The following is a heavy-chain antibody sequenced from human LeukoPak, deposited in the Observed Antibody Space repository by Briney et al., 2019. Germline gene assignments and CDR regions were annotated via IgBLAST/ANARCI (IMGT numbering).Heavy chain of an antibody. CDR2: INHSGST. J-gene: IGHJ5*02. V-gene: IGHV4-34*01. Sequence: GSLRLSCAASGFTFSSYAMSWVRQAPGKGLEWIGEINHSGSTNYNPSLKSRVTISVDTSKNQFSLKLSSVTAADTAVYYCAREHSSSWFPNNWFDPWGQGTLVTVSS. CDR1: GFTFSSYA. CDR3: AREHSSSWFPNNWFDP. D-gene: IGHD6-13*01.